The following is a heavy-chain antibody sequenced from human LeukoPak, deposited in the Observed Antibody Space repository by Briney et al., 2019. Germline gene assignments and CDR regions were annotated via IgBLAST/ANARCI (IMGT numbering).Heavy chain of an antibody. CDR2: IYHSGST. Sequence: PSETLSLTCAVSGYSISSGYYWGWIRQPPGKGLEWIGSIYHSGSTYYNPSLKSRVTISVDTSKNQFSLKLSSVTAADTAVYYRARLPLYYDSSGYQDWGQGTLVTVSS. J-gene: IGHJ4*02. D-gene: IGHD3-22*01. CDR1: GYSISSGYY. V-gene: IGHV4-38-2*01. CDR3: ARLPLYYDSSGYQD.